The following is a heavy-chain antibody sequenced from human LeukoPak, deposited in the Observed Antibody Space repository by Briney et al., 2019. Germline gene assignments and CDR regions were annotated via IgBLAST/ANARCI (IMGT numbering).Heavy chain of an antibody. CDR3: ARDRGAEQWLERLGDDAFDI. J-gene: IGHJ3*02. Sequence: PSQTLSLTCTVSGGSISSGGYYWSWIRQHPGTGLEWIGYIYYSGSTYYNPSLKSRVTISVDTSKNQFSLKLSSVTAADTAVYYCARDRGAEQWLERLGDDAFDIWGQGTMVTVSS. CDR2: IYYSGST. CDR1: GGSISSGGYY. V-gene: IGHV4-31*03. D-gene: IGHD6-19*01.